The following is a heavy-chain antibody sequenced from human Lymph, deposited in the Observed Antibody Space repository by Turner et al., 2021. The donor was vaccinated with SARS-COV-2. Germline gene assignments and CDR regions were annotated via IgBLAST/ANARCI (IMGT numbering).Heavy chain of an antibody. CDR2: ISWNSGSI. CDR3: AKGRRFGMDV. V-gene: IGHV3-9*01. CDR1: GFTFDEYV. Sequence: EVQLVESGGGLVQPGRSLRLSCAASGFTFDEYVMHWVRQAPGKGLEWVSGISWNSGSIGYADSVKGRFTISRDNAKNSLYLQTNSLRAEDTALYYCAKGRRFGMDVWGQGTTVTVSS. J-gene: IGHJ6*02.